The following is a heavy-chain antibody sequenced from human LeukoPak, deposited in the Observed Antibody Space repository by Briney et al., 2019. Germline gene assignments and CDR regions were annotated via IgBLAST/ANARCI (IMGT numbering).Heavy chain of an antibody. Sequence: SETLSLTCTVSGGSISSYYWSWIRQPPGKGLEWIGYIYDSGSTNYNPPLKCRVTISVDTSKNQFSLKLSSVTAADTAVYYCARSIVVVTAIPVWGQGTLVTVSS. CDR2: IYDSGST. D-gene: IGHD2-21*02. CDR3: ARSIVVVTAIPV. V-gene: IGHV4-59*12. J-gene: IGHJ4*02. CDR1: GGSISSYY.